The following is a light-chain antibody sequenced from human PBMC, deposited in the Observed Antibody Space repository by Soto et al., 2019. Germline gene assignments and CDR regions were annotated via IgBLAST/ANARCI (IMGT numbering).Light chain of an antibody. J-gene: IGKJ4*01. V-gene: IGKV3-15*01. CDR3: QQYNFWPPLT. Sequence: EIVMTQSPATLSVSPGERATLSCRASQSVNSNLAWYRQKPCQAPRLLISDASTRATGVPARFSSSGSGTEFTLTISSLQSEDSGIYYCQQYNFWPPLTFGGGTKVEIK. CDR1: QSVNSN. CDR2: DAS.